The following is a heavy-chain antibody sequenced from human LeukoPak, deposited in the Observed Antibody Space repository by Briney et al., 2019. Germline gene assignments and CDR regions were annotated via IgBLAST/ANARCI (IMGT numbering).Heavy chain of an antibody. D-gene: IGHD4-23*01. V-gene: IGHV3-9*01. J-gene: IGHJ4*02. CDR2: ISWNSGSI. CDR1: GFTFDDYA. Sequence: GGSLRLSCAASGFTFDDYAMHWVRQAPGKGLEWVSGISWNSGSIGYADSVKGRFTISRDNAKNSLYLQMSSLRAEDTAVYYCATQTSGVPRWQFDCWGQGILVTVSS. CDR3: ATQTSGVPRWQFDC.